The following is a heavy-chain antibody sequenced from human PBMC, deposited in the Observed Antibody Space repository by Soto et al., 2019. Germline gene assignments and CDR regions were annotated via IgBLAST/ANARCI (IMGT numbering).Heavy chain of an antibody. Sequence: QVQLEQSGAEVKKPGSSVKVSCKASGGTFRTSAISWVRQAPGQGLEWMGGIMPIFRTPDYAQKFQGRVIITADEFTGTAYMELSGLRSDATAVYYCARDKDRPQLGGNYYYILDVWGQGTTITVSS. CDR2: IMPIFRTP. CDR3: ARDKDRPQLGGNYYYILDV. D-gene: IGHD3-3*02. V-gene: IGHV1-69*12. CDR1: GGTFRTSA. J-gene: IGHJ6*02.